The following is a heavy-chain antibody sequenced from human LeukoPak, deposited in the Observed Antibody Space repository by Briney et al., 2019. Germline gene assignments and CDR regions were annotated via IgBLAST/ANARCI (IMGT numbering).Heavy chain of an antibody. D-gene: IGHD1-14*01. V-gene: IGHV1-2*02. CDR3: ARARYYPKGYFDY. CDR1: GYTVTELS. Sequence: ASVKVSCKVSGYTVTELSMHWVRQAPGQGLEWMGWINPNSGGTNYAQKFQGRVTMTRDTSISTAYMELSRLRSDDTAVYYCARARYYPKGYFDYWGQGTLVTVSS. J-gene: IGHJ4*02. CDR2: INPNSGGT.